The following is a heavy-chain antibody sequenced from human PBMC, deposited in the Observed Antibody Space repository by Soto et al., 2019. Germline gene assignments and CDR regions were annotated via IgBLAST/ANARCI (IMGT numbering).Heavy chain of an antibody. CDR3: ARQGQSSSFRVVFDC. J-gene: IGHJ4*02. V-gene: IGHV3-23*01. CDR1: GFTFSSYA. Sequence: EVQLLESGGGLVQPGGSLTLSCAASGFTFSSYAMSWVRQAPGKGLEWVSTIRGTGASTFSADSVKGRFTMSRDNSKNTVYLQMNSLRADDTAVYYCARQGQSSSFRVVFDCWGQGILVIVSS. D-gene: IGHD6-6*01. CDR2: IRGTGAST.